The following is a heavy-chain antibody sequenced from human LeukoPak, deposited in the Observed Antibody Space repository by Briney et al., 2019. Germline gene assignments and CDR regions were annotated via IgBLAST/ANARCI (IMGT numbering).Heavy chain of an antibody. V-gene: IGHV3-21*01. D-gene: IGHD2-2*01. CDR1: GFTFSGYS. J-gene: IGHJ4*02. CDR3: ARGGDCGTTSCYYFDF. CDR2: VSTTGYYI. Sequence: KPGGSLRLSCAASGFTFSGYSMNWVRQAPGKGLGWVSSVSTTGYYIYYADSVKGRFSISRDNAKNSLYLQMNSLRAEDTAVYYCARGGDCGTTSCYYFDFWGQGTRVTVSS.